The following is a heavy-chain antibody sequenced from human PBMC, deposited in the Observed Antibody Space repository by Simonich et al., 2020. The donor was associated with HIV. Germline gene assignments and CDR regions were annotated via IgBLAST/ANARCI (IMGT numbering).Heavy chain of an antibody. D-gene: IGHD3-3*01. V-gene: IGHV4-34*01. CDR1: GGSFSGYY. CDR3: AAGHGLLRFLEWEGTYMDV. J-gene: IGHJ6*03. Sequence: QVQLQQWGAGLLKPSETLSLTCAVYGGSFSGYYWSWIRQPPGKGREWIGEINHSGNNISNPAPKGRVTISVEKSKNQFSLKLGSMTAADTAVYYCAAGHGLLRFLEWEGTYMDVWGKGTTVTVSS. CDR2: INHSGNN.